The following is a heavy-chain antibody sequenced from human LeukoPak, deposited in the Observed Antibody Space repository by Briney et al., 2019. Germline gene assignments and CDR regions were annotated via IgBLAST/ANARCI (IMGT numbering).Heavy chain of an antibody. V-gene: IGHV1-69*13. Sequence: GASVTVSFKASGGTFSSYAISWVRQAPGQGLEWMGGIIPIFGTANYAQKFQGRVTITADESTSTAYMELSSLRSEDTAVYYCASPTLDDIYYYYGMDVWGQGTTVTVSS. CDR2: IIPIFGTA. D-gene: IGHD3-22*01. CDR3: ASPTLDDIYYYYGMDV. J-gene: IGHJ6*02. CDR1: GGTFSSYA.